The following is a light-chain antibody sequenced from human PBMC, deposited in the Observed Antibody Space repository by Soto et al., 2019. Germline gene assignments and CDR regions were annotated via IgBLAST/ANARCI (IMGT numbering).Light chain of an antibody. CDR2: DAS. Sequence: EIVLTQSPATLSLSPGERATLSCRASQSISSYLAWYQQKPGQAPRLLIYDASNRATGIPARFSGSGSGTDFTLTISALEPEDFAVYYCQHRSNWPLTFGGGTKLEIK. CDR1: QSISSY. J-gene: IGKJ4*01. CDR3: QHRSNWPLT. V-gene: IGKV3-11*01.